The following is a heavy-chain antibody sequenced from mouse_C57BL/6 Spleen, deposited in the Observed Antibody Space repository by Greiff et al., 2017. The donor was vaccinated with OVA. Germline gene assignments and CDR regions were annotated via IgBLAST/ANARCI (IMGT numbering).Heavy chain of an antibody. Sequence: EVMLVESGGDLVKPGGSLKLSCAASGFTFSSYGMSWVRQTPDKRLEWVATISSGGSYTYYPDSVKGRFTISRDNAKNTLYLQMSSLKSEDTAMYYCARHSYGYYFDYWGQGTTLTVPS. CDR2: ISSGGSYT. D-gene: IGHD1-1*01. CDR3: ARHSYGYYFDY. CDR1: GFTFSSYG. J-gene: IGHJ2*01. V-gene: IGHV5-6*01.